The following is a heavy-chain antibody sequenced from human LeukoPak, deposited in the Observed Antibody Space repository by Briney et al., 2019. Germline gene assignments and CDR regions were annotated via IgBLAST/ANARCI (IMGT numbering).Heavy chain of an antibody. J-gene: IGHJ3*02. CDR3: ARRLEYSSGWYGNDAFDI. V-gene: IGHV4-38-2*01. D-gene: IGHD6-19*01. CDR1: GYSISSGYY. CDR2: IYHSGST. Sequence: SETLSLTCAVSGYSISSGYYWGWIRQPPGKGLEWIGSIYHSGSTYYNPSLQSRVTISVDTSKNQFSLKLSSVTAADTAVYYCARRLEYSSGWYGNDAFDIWGQGTMVTVSS.